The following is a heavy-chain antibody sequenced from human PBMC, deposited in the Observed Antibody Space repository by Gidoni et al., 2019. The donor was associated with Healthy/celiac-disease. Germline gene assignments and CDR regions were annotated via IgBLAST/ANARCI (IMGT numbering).Heavy chain of an antibody. CDR2: IKSKTDGGTT. CDR3: TTDSLQLERYYYYYGMDV. Sequence: EVQLVESGGGLVKPGGSLRLSCAASGFTFSNAWRSWVRQAPGKGLEWVGRIKSKTDGGTTDYAAPVKGRFTISRDDSKNTLYLQMNSLKTEDTAVYYCTTDSLQLERYYYYYGMDVWGQGTTVTVSS. V-gene: IGHV3-15*01. CDR1: GFTFSNAW. D-gene: IGHD1-1*01. J-gene: IGHJ6*02.